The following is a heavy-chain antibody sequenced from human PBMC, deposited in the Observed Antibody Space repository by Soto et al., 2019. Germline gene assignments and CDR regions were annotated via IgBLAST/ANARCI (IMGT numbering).Heavy chain of an antibody. Sequence: GGSLRLSCAASGFTFSSRWMHWVRQALGKGLVWVSRINSDGTTITYADSVKGRFTISRDNAKNTLYLQMNSLRAEDTAVYYCARGTQTTVTTRLFDCWGQGTLVTVSS. CDR2: INSDGTTI. D-gene: IGHD4-17*01. J-gene: IGHJ4*02. CDR1: GFTFSSRW. V-gene: IGHV3-74*01. CDR3: ARGTQTTVTTRLFDC.